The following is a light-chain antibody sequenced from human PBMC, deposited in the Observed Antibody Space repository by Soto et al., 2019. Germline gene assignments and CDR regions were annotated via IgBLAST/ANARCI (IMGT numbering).Light chain of an antibody. CDR3: SSYTSSSTPWV. J-gene: IGLJ3*02. CDR2: DVS. CDR1: SSDVGGYNY. Sequence: QSVLTQPASVSGSPVQSITISCTGTSSDVGGYNYVSWYQQHPGKAPKLMIYDVSNRPSGVSNRFSGSKSGNTASLTISGLQAEDEADYYCSSYTSSSTPWVFGGGTKLTVL. V-gene: IGLV2-14*01.